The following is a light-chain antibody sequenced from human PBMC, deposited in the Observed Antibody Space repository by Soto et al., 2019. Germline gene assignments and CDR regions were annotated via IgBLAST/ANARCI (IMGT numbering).Light chain of an antibody. CDR3: QHRSNWPPIFT. J-gene: IGKJ3*01. CDR2: DTS. Sequence: EIVLTQSPATLSLSPGERATLSCRASQSVSSDLVWYQQKPGQAPRLLIYDTSNRATGIPARFSGSGSGTDLILTISSLEPGDFAVYYCQHRSNWPPIFTFGPGTKVDIK. V-gene: IGKV3-11*01. CDR1: QSVSSD.